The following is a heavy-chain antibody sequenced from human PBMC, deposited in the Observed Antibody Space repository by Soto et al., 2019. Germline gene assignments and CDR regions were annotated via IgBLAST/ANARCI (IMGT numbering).Heavy chain of an antibody. CDR1: GYTFTRSG. V-gene: IGHV1-18*01. CDR3: AREGVAPYYYYGMDV. J-gene: IGHJ6*02. D-gene: IGHD5-12*01. CDR2: ISTYNGDT. Sequence: QVQLVQSGAEVKKPGASVKVSCKASGYTFTRSGISWVRQAPGQGLEWMGWISTYNGDTNYAQTFQGRVTMTTDTSTSTVHMEVRSLRSDATAVYYGAREGVAPYYYYGMDVWGQGTPVTVSS.